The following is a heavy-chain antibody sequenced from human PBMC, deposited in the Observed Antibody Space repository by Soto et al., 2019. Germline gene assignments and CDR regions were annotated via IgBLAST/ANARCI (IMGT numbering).Heavy chain of an antibody. CDR3: ARAEYYDILTGYYPHDAFDI. J-gene: IGHJ3*02. CDR2: IYYSGST. V-gene: IGHV4-31*03. CDR1: GGSISSGGYY. D-gene: IGHD3-9*01. Sequence: LSLTCTVSGGSISSGGYYWSWIRQHPGKGLEWIGYIYYSGSTYYNPSLKSRVTISVDTSKNQFSLKLSSVTAADTAVYYCARAEYYDILTGYYPHDAFDIWGQGTMVTVSS.